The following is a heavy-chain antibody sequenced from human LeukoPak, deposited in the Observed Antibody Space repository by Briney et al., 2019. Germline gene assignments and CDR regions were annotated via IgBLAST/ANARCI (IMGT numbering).Heavy chain of an antibody. V-gene: IGHV4-39*07. Sequence: SETLSLTCTVSGGSISSGGYYWSWIRQPPGKGLEWIGEINHSGSTNYNPSLKSRVTISVDTSKNQFSLKLSSVTAADTAVYYCARGWWIQLWFDYWGQGTLVTVSS. CDR2: INHSGST. CDR3: ARGWWIQLWFDY. CDR1: GGSISSGGYY. D-gene: IGHD5-18*01. J-gene: IGHJ4*02.